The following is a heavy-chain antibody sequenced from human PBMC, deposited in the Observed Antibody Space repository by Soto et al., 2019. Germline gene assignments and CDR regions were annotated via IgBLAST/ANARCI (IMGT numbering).Heavy chain of an antibody. V-gene: IGHV4-59*01. Sequence: SETLSLTCTVSGGSISSYYWSWIRQPPGKGLEWIGYIYYSGGTNYNPSLKSRVTISVDTSKNQFSLKLSSVTAADTAVYYCARFDQVSYYFDYWGQGTLVTVSS. CDR2: IYYSGGT. CDR1: GGSISSYY. J-gene: IGHJ4*02. CDR3: ARFDQVSYYFDY.